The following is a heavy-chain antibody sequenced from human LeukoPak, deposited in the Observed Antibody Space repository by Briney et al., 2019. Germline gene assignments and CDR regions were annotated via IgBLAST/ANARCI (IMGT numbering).Heavy chain of an antibody. J-gene: IGHJ6*03. CDR2: IIPIFGTA. D-gene: IGHD4-23*01. Sequence: SVKVSCKASGGTFISYAISWVRQTPGQGLEWMGGIIPIFGTANYAQKFQGRVTITTDESTSTAYMELSSLRSEDTAVYYCAREGRWPYYYYMDVWGKGTTVTVSS. CDR3: AREGRWPYYYYMDV. V-gene: IGHV1-69*05. CDR1: GGTFISYA.